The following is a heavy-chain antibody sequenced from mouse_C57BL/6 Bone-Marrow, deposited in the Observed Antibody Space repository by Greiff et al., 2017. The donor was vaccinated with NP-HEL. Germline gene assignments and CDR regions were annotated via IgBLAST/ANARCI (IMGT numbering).Heavy chain of an antibody. CDR1: GFNIKDYY. CDR2: IDPEDGET. D-gene: IGHD1-1*01. V-gene: IGHV14-2*01. Sequence: EVQLQQSGAELVKPGASVKLSCTASGFNIKDYYMHWVKQRTEQGLEWIGRIDPEDGETKYAPKFPGKATITADTSSNTAYLQLSSLTSEDTAVYYCARSDVPYYYGSSYGAMDYWGQGTSVTVSS. CDR3: ARSDVPYYYGSSYGAMDY. J-gene: IGHJ4*01.